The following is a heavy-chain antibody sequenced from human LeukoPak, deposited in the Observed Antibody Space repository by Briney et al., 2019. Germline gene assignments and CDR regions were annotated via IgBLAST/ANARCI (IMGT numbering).Heavy chain of an antibody. Sequence: SETLSLTCTVSGGSISSGGYYWSWIRQHPGKGLEWIGYIYYSGSTYYNPSLKSRVTISVDTSKNQFSLKLSSVTAADTAVYYCARRARGSSGYYFYDYWGQGTLVTVSS. CDR2: IYYSGST. V-gene: IGHV4-31*03. D-gene: IGHD3-22*01. CDR1: GGSISSGGYY. CDR3: ARRARGSSGYYFYDY. J-gene: IGHJ4*02.